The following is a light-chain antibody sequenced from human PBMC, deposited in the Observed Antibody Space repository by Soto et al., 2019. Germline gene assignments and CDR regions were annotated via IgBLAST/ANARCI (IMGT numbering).Light chain of an antibody. Sequence: QSALTQPSSVSGSPGQSITISCTGTSSDVGVYDNVSCYQQYPSKAPKVLIYGVSSRPSGVSDGFSVSKSGKTASLTFAGLQAADEADYYCGSHRTSGALVFGTGTKVT. J-gene: IGLJ1*01. CDR3: GSHRTSGALV. CDR1: SSDVGVYDN. V-gene: IGLV2-14*01. CDR2: GVS.